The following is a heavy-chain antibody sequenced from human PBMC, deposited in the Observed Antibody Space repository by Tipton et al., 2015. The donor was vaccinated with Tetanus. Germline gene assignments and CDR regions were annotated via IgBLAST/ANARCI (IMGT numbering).Heavy chain of an antibody. CDR1: GYSFTGYY. Sequence: QLVQSGAEVTKPGASVKVSCRASGYSFTGYYIHWLRQAPGQGLEWVGWISPFTGDTEYAQNLQDRLILTTDTSTATAYVEVRSLTSDDTAVYYCARDRAVPVQAYGTDVWGQGTSVTVSS. CDR3: ARDRAVPVQAYGTDV. CDR2: ISPFTGDT. D-gene: IGHD6-19*01. J-gene: IGHJ6*02. V-gene: IGHV1-18*04.